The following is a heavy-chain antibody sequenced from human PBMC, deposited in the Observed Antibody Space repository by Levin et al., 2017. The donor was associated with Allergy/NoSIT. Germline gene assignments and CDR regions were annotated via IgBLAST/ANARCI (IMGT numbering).Heavy chain of an antibody. D-gene: IGHD3-9*01. CDR3: ARDHYDMLTGYYRGYGMDV. Sequence: GESLKISCAASGFTISSNYMSWVRQAPGKGLEWVSVIYSGGSTYYADSVKGRFTISRDNSKNTLYLQMNSLRAEDTAVYYCARDHYDMLTGYYRGYGMDVWGQGTTVTVSS. CDR2: IYSGGST. J-gene: IGHJ6*02. V-gene: IGHV3-53*01. CDR1: GFTISSNY.